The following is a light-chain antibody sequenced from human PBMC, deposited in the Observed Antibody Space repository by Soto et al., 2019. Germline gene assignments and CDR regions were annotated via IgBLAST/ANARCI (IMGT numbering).Light chain of an antibody. V-gene: IGLV2-14*03. J-gene: IGLJ1*01. Sequence: QSVLTQPASGSGSPGQSITISCTGTSSDFGGFNYVSWYQQHPGKAPKLMIYDVTNRPSGVSYRFSGSKSGNTASLTISGLQAEDEADYYCNSYISSSTYVFGTGTKVTVL. CDR1: SSDFGGFNY. CDR3: NSYISSSTYV. CDR2: DVT.